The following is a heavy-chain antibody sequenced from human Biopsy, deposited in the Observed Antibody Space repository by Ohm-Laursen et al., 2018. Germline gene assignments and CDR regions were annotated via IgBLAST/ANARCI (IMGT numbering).Heavy chain of an antibody. CDR2: IYYSGST. CDR3: ARDIMNPIGGLVARSDVFDV. J-gene: IGHJ3*01. V-gene: IGHV4-59*01. CDR1: GGSISSDY. Sequence: GTLSLTWTVSGGSISSDYWSWIRQTPGKGLEWIGYIYYSGSTNYNPSLKSRVTISVDTSKNQFSLRLNSVTAADTAVYYCARDIMNPIGGLVARSDVFDVWGQGTMVTVSS. D-gene: IGHD3-16*02.